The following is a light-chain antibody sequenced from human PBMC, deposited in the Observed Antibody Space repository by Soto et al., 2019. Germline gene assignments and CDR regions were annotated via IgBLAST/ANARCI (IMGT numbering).Light chain of an antibody. CDR3: QSYDNSLSGSWV. CDR1: SSNIGAGYD. Sequence: QSVLTQPPSVSGAPGQRVTISCTGSSSNIGAGYDVHWYQQLPGTAPKLLIYGNSNRPSGVPDRFSGSKSGTSASLAITGLQAEDEAHYYCQSYDNSLSGSWVFGGGTQLTVL. CDR2: GNS. V-gene: IGLV1-40*01. J-gene: IGLJ3*02.